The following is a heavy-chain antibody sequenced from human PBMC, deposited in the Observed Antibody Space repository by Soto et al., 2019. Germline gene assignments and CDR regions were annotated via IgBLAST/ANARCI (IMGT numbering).Heavy chain of an antibody. CDR1: GFTFSTFG. D-gene: IGHD1-26*01. J-gene: IGHJ4*02. CDR2: ISNDGTDE. Sequence: PGGSLRLSCEASGFTFSTFGMHWVRQAPGKGLEWVAVISNDGTDEHYADSVKGRFTISRHKSMTTLYLQMSSLRADDTAVYYCARDMVGGTGYDSWGQGTLVTVSS. CDR3: ARDMVGGTGYDS. V-gene: IGHV3-30*03.